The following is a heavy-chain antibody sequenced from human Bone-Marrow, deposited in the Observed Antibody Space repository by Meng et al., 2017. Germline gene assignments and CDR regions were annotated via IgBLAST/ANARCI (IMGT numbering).Heavy chain of an antibody. J-gene: IGHJ6*02. CDR1: GFTFSSYA. CDR3: ARHTIKYSYGNWGPADYGMDV. D-gene: IGHD5-18*01. V-gene: IGHV3-30*04. CDR2: ISEDGSNK. Sequence: GGSLRLSCAASGFTFSSYAMHWVRQAPGKGLEWVAVISEDGSNKYYADSVKGRFTISRDNSKNTLYLQMNSLRAEDTAVYYCARHTIKYSYGNWGPADYGMDVWGQGTTVTVSS.